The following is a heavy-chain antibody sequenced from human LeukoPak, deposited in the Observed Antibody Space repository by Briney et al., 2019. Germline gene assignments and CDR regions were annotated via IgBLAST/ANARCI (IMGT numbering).Heavy chain of an antibody. CDR2: IYPGDSDN. CDR1: GYTFTSYW. J-gene: IGHJ3*02. D-gene: IGHD3-3*01. V-gene: IGHV5-51*01. CDR3: ARPLVDYDFWSGYLTDAFDI. Sequence: GESLKLSCTGSGYTFTSYWMGWVRQMPGKGLEWMGIIYPGDSDNRYSPSFQGPVTISADKSISTAYLQWSSLKASDTAMYYCARPLVDYDFWSGYLTDAFDIWGQGTMVTVSS.